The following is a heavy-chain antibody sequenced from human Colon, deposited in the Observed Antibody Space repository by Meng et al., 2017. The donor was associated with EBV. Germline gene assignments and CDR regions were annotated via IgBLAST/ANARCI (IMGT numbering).Heavy chain of an antibody. D-gene: IGHD4-17*01. Sequence: LRGSGPELVTPSETLSPTCTVAGVSLANSVYFWDWLRQPPGKGLEWIGSVRYSGTAYYNPSLTSRVTISVDTSKNQFSLNLSSLTAADTAVYYCARHVYGDSYGFWGQGTPVTVSS. CDR2: VRYSGTA. CDR3: ARHVYGDSYGF. J-gene: IGHJ4*02. V-gene: IGHV4-39*01. CDR1: GVSLANSVYF.